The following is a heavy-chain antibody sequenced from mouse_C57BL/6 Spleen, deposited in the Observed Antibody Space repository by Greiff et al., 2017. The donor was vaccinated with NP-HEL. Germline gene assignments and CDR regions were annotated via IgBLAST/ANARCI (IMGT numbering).Heavy chain of an antibody. CDR3: LAMDY. Sequence: EVKLMESGGDLVKPGGSLKLSCAASGFTFSSYGMSWVRQTPDKRLEWVATISSGGSYTYYPDSVKGRFTISRDNAKNTLYLQMSSLKSEDTAMYYCLAMDYWGQGTSVTVSS. V-gene: IGHV5-6*01. CDR2: ISSGGSYT. J-gene: IGHJ4*01. CDR1: GFTFSSYG.